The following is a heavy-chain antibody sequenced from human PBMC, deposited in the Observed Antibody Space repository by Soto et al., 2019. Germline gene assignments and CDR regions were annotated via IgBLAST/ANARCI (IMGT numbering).Heavy chain of an antibody. J-gene: IGHJ6*02. Sequence: TLPLTCTVSGGYLRDFRHFWTWIRQRPGRGLQWIGYRTYTGVPYYSPSLQSRIPICVETSKNQFSLTLNSVTAADTAVYYCARERVRGVTGVYYYYDRMDVRGQGPTVT. CDR1: GGYLRDFRHF. CDR2: RTYTGVP. CDR3: ARERVRGVTGVYYYYDRMDV. D-gene: IGHD3-10*01. V-gene: IGHV4-31*03.